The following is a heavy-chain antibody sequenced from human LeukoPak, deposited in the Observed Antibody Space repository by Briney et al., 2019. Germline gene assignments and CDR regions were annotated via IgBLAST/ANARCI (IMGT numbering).Heavy chain of an antibody. CDR2: IRADGDTT. V-gene: IGHV3-43*02. D-gene: IGHD1-26*01. CDR1: GFTFGDYD. Sequence: GGSLRLSCAASGFTFGDYDMHWVRQAPGKGLEWVSLIRADGDTTRYTDSVKGRFTISRDNSKDSLYLQMNSLRTEDTALYYCARDNTWSYEYWGQGTLVTVSP. CDR3: ARDNTWSYEY. J-gene: IGHJ4*02.